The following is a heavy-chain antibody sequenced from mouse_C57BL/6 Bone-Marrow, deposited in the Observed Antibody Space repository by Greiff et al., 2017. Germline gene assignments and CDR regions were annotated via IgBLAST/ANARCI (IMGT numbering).Heavy chain of an antibody. CDR2: INYDGSST. V-gene: IGHV5-16*01. CDR1: GFTFSDYY. D-gene: IGHD2-2*01. CDR3: ARGKGLWLRYYFDY. J-gene: IGHJ2*01. Sequence: EVKLVESEGGLVQPGSSMKLSCTASGFTFSDYYTAWVRQVLEKGLEWVANINYDGSSTYYLDSLKSRFIISRDNAKNILYLLRSSLKSEDTATYYCARGKGLWLRYYFDYWGQGTTLTVSS.